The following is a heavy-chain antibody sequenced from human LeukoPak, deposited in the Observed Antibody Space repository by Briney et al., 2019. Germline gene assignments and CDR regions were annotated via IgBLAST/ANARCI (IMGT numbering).Heavy chain of an antibody. Sequence: PGGSLRLSCAASGFTFSNAWMSCVRQAPGKGLEWVGRIKSKTDGGTTDYAAPVKGRFTISRDDSKNTLYLQMNSLKTEDTAVYYCTTLYDYVWGSYRFDYWGQGTLVTVSS. CDR3: TTLYDYVWGSYRFDY. J-gene: IGHJ4*02. V-gene: IGHV3-15*01. CDR1: GFTFSNAW. CDR2: IKSKTDGGTT. D-gene: IGHD3-16*02.